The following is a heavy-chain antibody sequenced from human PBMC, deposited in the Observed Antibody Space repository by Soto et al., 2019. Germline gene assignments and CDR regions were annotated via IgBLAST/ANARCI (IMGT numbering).Heavy chain of an antibody. J-gene: IGHJ4*02. CDR2: ISGSGGST. D-gene: IGHD2-15*01. CDR3: AKGGGGYCSGGSCAGY. V-gene: IGHV3-23*01. CDR1: GFTFSSYA. Sequence: EVQLLESGGGLVQPGGSLRLSCAASGFTFSSYAMSWVRQAPGKGLEWVSAISGSGGSTYYADSVKGRFTISRDNSKNTLYLQMNSLRAEDTAVYYCAKGGGGYCSGGSCAGYWGQGTLVTVSS.